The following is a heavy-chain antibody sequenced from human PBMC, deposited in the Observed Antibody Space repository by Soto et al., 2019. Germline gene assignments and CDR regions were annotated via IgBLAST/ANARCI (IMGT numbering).Heavy chain of an antibody. CDR2: VNPNNGDT. V-gene: IGHV1-8*01. CDR1: GYTFSNYD. CDR3: AKVSRKGSAIDFEY. Sequence: QVQLVQSGAELKKPGASVKVSCKASGYTFSNYDMNWVRQATGQGPEWIGWVNPNNGDTGYAQKFQGRVTLTTDMSTTTAYMELTTLRSEDTAIYYCAKVSRKGSAIDFEYWGQGTLITVSS. J-gene: IGHJ4*02. D-gene: IGHD3-10*01.